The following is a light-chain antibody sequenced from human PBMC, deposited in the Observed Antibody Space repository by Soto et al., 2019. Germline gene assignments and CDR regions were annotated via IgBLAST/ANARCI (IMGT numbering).Light chain of an antibody. Sequence: VLAQSXATFAFCHVDXXXXXXXASQSVSSYLAWYQQKXGQAPRLLIYDASXRANGIPARFSGSGSATDFTLTISSLETEDFAVYYCQQRSNWLITFGQGTRMEIK. J-gene: IGKJ5*01. V-gene: IGKV3-11*01. CDR3: QQRSNWLIT. CDR1: QSVSSY. CDR2: DAS.